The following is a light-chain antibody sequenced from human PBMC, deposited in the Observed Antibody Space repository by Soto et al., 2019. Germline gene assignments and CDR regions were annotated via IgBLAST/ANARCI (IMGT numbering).Light chain of an antibody. V-gene: IGKV3-11*01. Sequence: EIVLTQSPATLSLPPEERATLSCRASQSISTYLAWYQQKPGQAPRLLISDASYRATGIPAWVSGSGSGTYFSLTISSREPEYYEVYDCHQLSSCSLTFVGWT. CDR3: HQLSSCSLT. CDR1: QSISTY. CDR2: DAS. J-gene: IGKJ4*02.